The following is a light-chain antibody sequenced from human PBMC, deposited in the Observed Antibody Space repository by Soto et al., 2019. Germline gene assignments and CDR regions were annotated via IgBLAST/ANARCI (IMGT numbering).Light chain of an antibody. CDR1: QNLSRN. V-gene: IGKV3-15*01. Sequence: EVVRTECPATLSVSPGERATLSCRASQNLSRNLAWYQQQPGQAPRLLIFYASTRATGIPARFSGSGSGTDFTLTISSLQSEDFAVYYCQQYDKWPHTFGQGTKLEIK. J-gene: IGKJ2*01. CDR3: QQYDKWPHT. CDR2: YAS.